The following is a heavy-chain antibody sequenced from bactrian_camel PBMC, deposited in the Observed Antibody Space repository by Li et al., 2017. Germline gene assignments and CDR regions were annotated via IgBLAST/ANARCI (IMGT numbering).Heavy chain of an antibody. CDR2: FYSDGSVT. CDR1: GFTFSSSY. D-gene: IGHD5*01. V-gene: IGHV3S6*01. CDR3: AKDANYDGLSEYDY. Sequence: VQLVESGGGLVQPGGSLRLSCAASGFTFSSSYMTWVRQAPGKGLEWVSSFYSDGSVTAYADSVKGRFTISGDNAKNTLYLQLNSLKTEDAAMYYCAKDANYDGLSEYDYWGQGTQVTVS. J-gene: IGHJ4*01.